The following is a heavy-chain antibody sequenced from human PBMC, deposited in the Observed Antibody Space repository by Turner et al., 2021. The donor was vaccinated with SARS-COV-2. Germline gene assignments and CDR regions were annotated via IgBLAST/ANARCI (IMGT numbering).Heavy chain of an antibody. CDR3: ARHDDRGENYVCGFDL. CDR2: LRYGGNT. J-gene: IGHJ3*01. Sequence: QVQLQESGPGLVKPSETLSLICTVSGGSIRTRGSFWAWTRQPPGKEPEWSGTLRYGGNTYYNPSLNRRVTLSVGTSDKQFSLSLGSVTAADSAVYYCARHDDRGENYVCGFDLWGQGTMVTVSS. D-gene: IGHD3-10*02. V-gene: IGHV4-39*01. CDR1: GGSIRTRGSF.